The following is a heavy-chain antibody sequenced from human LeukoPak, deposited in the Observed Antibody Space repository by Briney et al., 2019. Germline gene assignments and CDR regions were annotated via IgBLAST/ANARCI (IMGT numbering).Heavy chain of an antibody. V-gene: IGHV3-49*04. J-gene: IGHJ3*02. CDR3: TRSEVVVIKGDAFDI. D-gene: IGHD3-22*01. CDR1: GFTFGDYA. Sequence: PGGSLRVSCTASGFTFGDYAMSWVRQAPGKGLEWVGFIRSKAYGGTTEYAASVKGRFTISRDDSKSIAYLQMNSLKTEDTAVYYCTRSEVVVIKGDAFDIWGQGTMVTVSS. CDR2: IRSKAYGGTT.